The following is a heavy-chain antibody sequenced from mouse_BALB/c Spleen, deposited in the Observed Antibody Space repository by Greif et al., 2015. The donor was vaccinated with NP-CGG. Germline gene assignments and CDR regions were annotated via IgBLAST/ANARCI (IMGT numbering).Heavy chain of an antibody. CDR1: GYTFTDYA. V-gene: IGHV1S137*01. CDR3: ARGRDAMDY. CDR2: ISTYYGDA. Sequence: QVQLKESGAELVRPGVSVKISCKGSGYTFTDYAMHWVKQSHAKSLEWIGVISTYYGDASYNQKFKGKATMTVDKSSSTAYMELARLTSEDSAIYYCARGRDAMDYWGQGTSVTVSS. J-gene: IGHJ4*01.